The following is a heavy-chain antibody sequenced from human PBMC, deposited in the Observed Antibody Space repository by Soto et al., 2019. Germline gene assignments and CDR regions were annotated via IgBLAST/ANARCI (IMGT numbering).Heavy chain of an antibody. Sequence: GGSLRLSCAASGFTFSSYWMHWVRQAPGKGLVWVSRISGDGSSTTYADSVKGRFTISRDNAKNTLYLQMNSLRAEDTAVYYCTRPRYDGSGTPFDHWGQGTLVTVSS. J-gene: IGHJ4*02. CDR3: TRPRYDGSGTPFDH. CDR1: GFTFSSYW. CDR2: ISGDGSST. V-gene: IGHV3-74*01. D-gene: IGHD3-22*01.